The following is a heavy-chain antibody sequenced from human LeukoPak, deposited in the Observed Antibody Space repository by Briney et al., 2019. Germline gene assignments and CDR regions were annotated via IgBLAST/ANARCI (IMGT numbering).Heavy chain of an antibody. CDR2: IIPLFGTA. J-gene: IGHJ4*02. D-gene: IGHD3-22*01. CDR1: GGTFSSYA. V-gene: IGHV1-69*13. CDR3: ARDAGRHGSGYYDIGY. Sequence: GASVKVSCKASGGTFSSYAISWVRQAPGQGLEWMGGIIPLFGTANYAQTFQGRLTITADESTNTAYMELTRLRSEDTAVYYCARDAGRHGSGYYDIGYWGQGTLVTVSS.